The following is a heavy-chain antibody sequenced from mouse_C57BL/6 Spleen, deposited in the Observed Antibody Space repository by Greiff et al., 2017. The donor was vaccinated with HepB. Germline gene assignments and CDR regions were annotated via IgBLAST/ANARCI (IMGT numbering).Heavy chain of an antibody. CDR1: GFSFNTYA. D-gene: IGHD2-2*01. CDR2: IRSKSNNYAT. V-gene: IGHV10-1*01. J-gene: IGHJ4*01. Sequence: EVKLVESGGGLVQPKGSLKLSCAASGFSFNTYAMNWVRQAPGKGLEWVARIRSKSNNYATYYADSVKDRFTISRDDSESMLYLQMNNLKTEDTAMYYCVRQKGYEYAMDYWGQGTSVTVSS. CDR3: VRQKGYEYAMDY.